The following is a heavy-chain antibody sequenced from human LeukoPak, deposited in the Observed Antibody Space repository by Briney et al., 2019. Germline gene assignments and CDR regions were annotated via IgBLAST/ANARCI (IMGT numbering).Heavy chain of an antibody. D-gene: IGHD1-26*01. CDR2: ISGSGGDT. CDR1: GFTFSIYA. V-gene: IGHV3-23*01. CDR3: AKKVGATDY. J-gene: IGHJ4*02. Sequence: GGSLRLSCAASGFTFSIYAMSWIRQAPGKGLEWVSGISGSGGDTYYADSVKGRFTISRDNSRNTLYLQMNSLRAEDTAVYYCAKKVGATDYWGQGTLVTVSS.